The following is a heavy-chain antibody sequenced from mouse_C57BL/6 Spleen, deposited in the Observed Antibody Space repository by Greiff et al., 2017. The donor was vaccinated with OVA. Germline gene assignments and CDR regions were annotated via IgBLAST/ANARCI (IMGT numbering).Heavy chain of an antibody. CDR1: GYTFTSYW. CDR2: IYPGSGST. J-gene: IGHJ1*03. CDR3: ARVGDYDVNFDV. D-gene: IGHD2-4*01. V-gene: IGHV1-55*01. Sequence: QVQLQQPGAELVKPGASVKMSCKASGYTFTSYWITWVKQRPGQGLEWIGDIYPGSGSTNYNEKFKSKATLTVDTSSSTAYMQLSSLTSEDSAVYYCARVGDYDVNFDVWGTGTTVTVSS.